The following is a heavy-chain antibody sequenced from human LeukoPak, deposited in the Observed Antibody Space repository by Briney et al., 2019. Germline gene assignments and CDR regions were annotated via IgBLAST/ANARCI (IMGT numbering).Heavy chain of an antibody. J-gene: IGHJ4*02. D-gene: IGHD1-7*01. Sequence: SGTLSLTCAVYGGSFSGYHWSWIRQPPGKGLEWIGEINHSGSTNYNPSLKSRVTISVDTSKNQFSLKLSSVTAADTAVYFCARGNYDYFDSWGQGTLVTVSS. CDR3: ARGNYDYFDS. CDR1: GGSFSGYH. CDR2: INHSGST. V-gene: IGHV4-34*01.